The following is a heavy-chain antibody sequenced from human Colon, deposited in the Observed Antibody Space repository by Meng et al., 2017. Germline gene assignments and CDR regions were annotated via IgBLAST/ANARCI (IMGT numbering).Heavy chain of an antibody. CDR1: GYTFSSYG. CDR3: ARERVATTAVDF. V-gene: IGHV1-18*01. CDR2: VSAYNGVT. D-gene: IGHD1-1*01. J-gene: IGHJ4*02. Sequence: QFHWVHAAAKVKEPGASVKVSGMSSGYTFSSYGISGVRQAPGQGLEWMGWVSAYNGVTNYAQKFQGRVAMTADTSTSTSFMELSSLISEDSAVYYCARERVATTAVDFWGLGTLVTVSS.